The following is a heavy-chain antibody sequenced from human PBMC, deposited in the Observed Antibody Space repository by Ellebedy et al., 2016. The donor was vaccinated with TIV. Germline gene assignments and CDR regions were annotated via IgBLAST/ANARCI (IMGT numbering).Heavy chain of an antibody. CDR1: GFIFSNYG. Sequence: GGSLRLXXAASGFIFSNYGMHWVRQAPGKGLEWAAVIWSDGNYEFYVDSVKGRFTISRDNSKNTVYLEMNSLRAEDTAVYYCARGRGGEELRTWFDYWGQGTLVTVSS. J-gene: IGHJ4*02. D-gene: IGHD1-7*01. CDR3: ARGRGGEELRTWFDY. CDR2: IWSDGNYE. V-gene: IGHV3-33*01.